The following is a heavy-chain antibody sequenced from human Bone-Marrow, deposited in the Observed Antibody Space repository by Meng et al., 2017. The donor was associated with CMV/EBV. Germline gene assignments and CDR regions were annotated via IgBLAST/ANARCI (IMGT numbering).Heavy chain of an antibody. CDR3: ARNQAYYDFWSGYQHYYYGMDV. CDR1: GGSISSYY. D-gene: IGHD3-3*01. J-gene: IGHJ6*02. CDR2: TYYSGST. Sequence: LRLFCTVSGGSISSYYWSWIRQPPGKGLEWIGYTYYSGSTNYNPSLKSRVTISVDTSKNQFSLKPSSVTAADTAVYYCARNQAYYDFWSGYQHYYYGMDVWGQGTTVTVSS. V-gene: IGHV4-59*01.